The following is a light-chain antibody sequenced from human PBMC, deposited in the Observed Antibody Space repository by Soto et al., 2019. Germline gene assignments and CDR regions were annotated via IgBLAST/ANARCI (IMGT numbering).Light chain of an antibody. J-gene: IGKJ4*01. Sequence: EIVLTQSPATLSLSPGERATLSCRASQSVSSNLAWYQQKPGQAPRLLIYDASKRAAGIPARFSGSGSGPDFALTISSLEPEDFAVYYCQQYNSWPLTFGGGTKVEIK. CDR1: QSVSSN. V-gene: IGKV3-11*01. CDR3: QQYNSWPLT. CDR2: DAS.